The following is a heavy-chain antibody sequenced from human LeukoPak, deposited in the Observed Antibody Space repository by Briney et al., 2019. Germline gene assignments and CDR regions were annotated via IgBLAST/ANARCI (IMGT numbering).Heavy chain of an antibody. V-gene: IGHV3-30*02. CDR2: IRYDGSNK. CDR3: AKNSGYSGLELRVASDI. D-gene: IGHD1-7*01. Sequence: PGASLRLSCAATGFTFSSYGMHWVRQAPGKGLEWVAFIRYDGSNKYYADSVKGRFTISRDNSKNTLYLQVNSLRAEDTAVYYCAKNSGYSGLELRVASDICGQGTMVTVSS. CDR1: GFTFSSYG. J-gene: IGHJ3*02.